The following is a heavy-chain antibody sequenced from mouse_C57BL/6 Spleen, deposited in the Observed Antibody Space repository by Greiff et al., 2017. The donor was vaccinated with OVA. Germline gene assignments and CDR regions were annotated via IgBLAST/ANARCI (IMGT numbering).Heavy chain of an antibody. CDR3: ARGGDGNSWFAY. CDR1: GYTFTSYG. Sequence: VQLQQSGAELARPGASVKLSCKASGYTFTSYGISWVKQRTGQGLEWIGEIYPRSGNTYYNEKFKGKATLTADKSSSTAYMELRSLTSEDSAVYFCARGGDGNSWFAYWGQGTLVTVSA. CDR2: IYPRSGNT. J-gene: IGHJ3*01. D-gene: IGHD2-1*01. V-gene: IGHV1-81*01.